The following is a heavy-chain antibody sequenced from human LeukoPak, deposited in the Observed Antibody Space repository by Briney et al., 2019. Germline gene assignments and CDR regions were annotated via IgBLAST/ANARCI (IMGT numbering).Heavy chain of an antibody. V-gene: IGHV3-11*01. CDR3: AREGGNWGEGYFDY. CDR2: ITSSGDTI. Sequence: GGSLRLSCAASGFTFSDYYMSWIRQVPGKGLEWVSYITSSGDTIYYADSVKGRFTISRDIPENSVYLQMNSLRAEDTAVYYCAREGGNWGEGYFDYWGQGTLVTVSS. CDR1: GFTFSDYY. J-gene: IGHJ4*02. D-gene: IGHD7-27*01.